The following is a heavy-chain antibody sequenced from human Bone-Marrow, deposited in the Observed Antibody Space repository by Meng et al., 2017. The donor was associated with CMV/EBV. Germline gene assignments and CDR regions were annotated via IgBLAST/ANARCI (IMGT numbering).Heavy chain of an antibody. J-gene: IGHJ3*02. CDR1: GFTFSSYA. CDR3: AREGTADDAFDI. V-gene: IGHV3-30-3*01. Sequence: SCAASGFTFSSYAMHWVRQAPGKGLEWVAVISYDGSNKYYADSVKGRFTISRDNAKNSLYLQMNSLRAEDTAVYYCAREGTADDAFDIWGQGTMVTVSS. CDR2: ISYDGSNK. D-gene: IGHD1/OR15-1a*01.